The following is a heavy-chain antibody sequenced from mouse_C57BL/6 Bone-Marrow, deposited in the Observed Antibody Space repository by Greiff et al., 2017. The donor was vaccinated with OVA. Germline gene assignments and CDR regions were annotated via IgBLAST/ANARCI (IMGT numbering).Heavy chain of an antibody. CDR3: ASSSFAY. J-gene: IGHJ3*01. CDR2: IWSGGST. V-gene: IGHV2-2*01. Sequence: QVQLQQSGPGLVQPSQSLSITCTVSGFSLTSYGVHWVRQSPGKGLEWLGVIWSGGSTDHNAAFISRLSISKDNSKSQVFFKMNSLQADDTAIYYCASSSFAYWGQGTLVTVSA. CDR1: GFSLTSYG.